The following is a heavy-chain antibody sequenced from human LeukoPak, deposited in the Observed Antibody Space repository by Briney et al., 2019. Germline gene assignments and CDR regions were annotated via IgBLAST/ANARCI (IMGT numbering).Heavy chain of an antibody. V-gene: IGHV4-39*07. J-gene: IGHJ4*02. Sequence: PSETLSLTCTVSGGSISSSSYYWGWIRQPPGKGLEWIGSIYYSGSTYYNPSLKSRVTISVDTSKDQFSLKLSSVTAADTAVYYCARVRSLYGDYEGDYFDYWGQGTLVTVSS. CDR2: IYYSGST. CDR1: GGSISSSSYY. D-gene: IGHD4-17*01. CDR3: ARVRSLYGDYEGDYFDY.